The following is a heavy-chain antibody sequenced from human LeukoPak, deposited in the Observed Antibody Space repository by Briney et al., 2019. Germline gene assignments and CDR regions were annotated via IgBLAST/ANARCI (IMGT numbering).Heavy chain of an antibody. CDR2: IRYSGTT. Sequence: SETLSLTCTVSGGSISSTYDHWDWIRQSPGKGLEWLGSIRYSGTTYYNPSLKGRVTMFVDTSNNQFSLRLRSVTAADTAVYYCAREGTHSSGWYYFDYWGQGTLVTVSS. CDR3: AREGTHSSGWYYFDY. V-gene: IGHV4-39*07. D-gene: IGHD6-19*01. J-gene: IGHJ4*02. CDR1: GGSISSTYDH.